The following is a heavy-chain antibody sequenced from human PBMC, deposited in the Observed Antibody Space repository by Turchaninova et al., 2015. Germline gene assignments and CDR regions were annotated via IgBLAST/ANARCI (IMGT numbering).Heavy chain of an antibody. CDR2: IRHKAGSYTT. Sequence: GGLVQPGGSLRLSCVVSGFTFSDYYMDWVRQTPGKGLEWVGRIRHKAGSYTTQYAVSVKGRFTISRDDSKNSLYLQMSSLKSEDTAPFYRVRGFNSGGGVTGGYWGQGNLVTVSS. CDR1: GFTFSDYY. J-gene: IGHJ4*02. V-gene: IGHV3-72*01. D-gene: IGHD4-23*01. CDR3: VRGFNSGGGVTGGY.